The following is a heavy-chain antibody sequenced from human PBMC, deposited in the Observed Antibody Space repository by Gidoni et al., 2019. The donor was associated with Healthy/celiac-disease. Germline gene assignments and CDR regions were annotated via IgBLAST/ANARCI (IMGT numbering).Heavy chain of an antibody. CDR3: AKGESYYDSSGYYYPTYYFDY. CDR1: GFTFSSYA. D-gene: IGHD3-22*01. Sequence: EVQLLESGGGLVQPGGSLRLSCAASGFTFSSYAMRCVRQAPGKGLEWVSAISGSGGSTYYADSVKGRFTISRDNSKNTLYLQMNSLRAEDTAVYYCAKGESYYDSSGYYYPTYYFDYWGQGTLVTVSS. V-gene: IGHV3-23*01. CDR2: ISGSGGST. J-gene: IGHJ4*02.